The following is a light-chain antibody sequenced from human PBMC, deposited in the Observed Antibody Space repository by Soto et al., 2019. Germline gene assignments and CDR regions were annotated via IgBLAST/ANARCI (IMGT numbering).Light chain of an antibody. Sequence: DIQMTQSPSSLSASVGDRVTITCRASQSISSYLNWYQQKPGKAPKLLIYAASSLQSGVPSRFSGRGSGTDFTLTISSLQPEDFATYYCQQSYSTPRAFGGGTKVESK. CDR2: AAS. J-gene: IGKJ4*01. V-gene: IGKV1-39*01. CDR1: QSISSY. CDR3: QQSYSTPRA.